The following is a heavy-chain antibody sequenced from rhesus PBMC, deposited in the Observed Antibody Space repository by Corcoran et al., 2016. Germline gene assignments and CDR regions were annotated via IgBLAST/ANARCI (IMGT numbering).Heavy chain of an antibody. D-gene: IGHD1-38*01. J-gene: IGHJ6*01. CDR2: IYGSSGAT. V-gene: IGHV4-147*01. Sequence: QEQLQESGPGPVRPSETLSLTCAVSGFSISSDYWTCIRPPPGKGLEWVGCIYGSSGATNYNSFRKSRVTMSPDTSKNQFSLKLNSVTAADTAVYYCAREDFAPGHGLNSWGQGVVVTVSS. CDR3: AREDFAPGHGLNS. CDR1: GFSISSDY.